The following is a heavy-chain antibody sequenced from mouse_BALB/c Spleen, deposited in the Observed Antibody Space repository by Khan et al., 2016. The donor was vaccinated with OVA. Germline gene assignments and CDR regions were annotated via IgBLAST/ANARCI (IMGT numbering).Heavy chain of an antibody. CDR2: IGSGSTYT. Sequence: EVQLEEPGGGLVKPGGSLKLSCAASGFSFSSYTMSWVRQTPEKRLEWVATIGSGSTYTYYPDSVKGRFTISRDNAKNTLYLQMSSLKSEDTAMYYCTRDGNYAHWYFDVWGAGTTVTVSS. J-gene: IGHJ1*01. D-gene: IGHD2-1*01. CDR3: TRDGNYAHWYFDV. V-gene: IGHV5-6-4*01. CDR1: GFSFSSYT.